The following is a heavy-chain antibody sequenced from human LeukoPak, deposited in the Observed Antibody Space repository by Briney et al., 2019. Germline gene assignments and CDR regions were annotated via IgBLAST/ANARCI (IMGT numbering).Heavy chain of an antibody. CDR2: IKSKTDGGTT. CDR1: GFTFSNAW. J-gene: IGHJ4*02. V-gene: IGHV3-15*01. Sequence: GGSLRLSCAASGFTFSNAWMSWVRQAPGKGLEWVGRIKSKTDGGTTDYAAPVKGRFTISRDDSKNTLYLQMNSLKTEDTAVYYCTTTYYYGSGTPHWGQGTLVTVSS. CDR3: TTTYYYGSGTPH. D-gene: IGHD3-10*01.